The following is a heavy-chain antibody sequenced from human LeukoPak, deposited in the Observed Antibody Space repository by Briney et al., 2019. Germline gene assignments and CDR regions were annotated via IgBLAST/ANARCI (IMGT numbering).Heavy chain of an antibody. Sequence: SETLSLTCTVSDGSITSSSHYWGWIRQPPGEGLEWIGSIYYSGSTYYNPSLKSRVTISIDTSKNQFSLKLSSMTAADTAVYFCATTTIRLGYWGRGTLVTVSS. V-gene: IGHV4-39*07. CDR3: ATTTIRLGY. CDR2: IYYSGST. J-gene: IGHJ4*02. D-gene: IGHD1-26*01. CDR1: DGSITSSSHY.